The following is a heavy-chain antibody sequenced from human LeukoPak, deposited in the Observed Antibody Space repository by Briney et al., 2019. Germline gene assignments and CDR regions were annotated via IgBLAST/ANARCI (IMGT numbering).Heavy chain of an antibody. Sequence: SETLSLTCAGYGGSFSGYYWSWIRQPPEKGLEWIGEINRSGSTSYNASLKSRVTISVDTSKNHFSLKLRSVTAADTAVYYCARGVDVDTTILGYWGQGTLVTVSS. D-gene: IGHD5-18*01. CDR2: INRSGST. V-gene: IGHV4-34*01. J-gene: IGHJ4*02. CDR3: ARGVDVDTTILGY. CDR1: GGSFSGYY.